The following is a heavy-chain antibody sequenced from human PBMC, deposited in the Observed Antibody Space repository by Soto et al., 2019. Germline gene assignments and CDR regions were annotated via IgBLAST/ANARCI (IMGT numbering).Heavy chain of an antibody. CDR1: GFKFSDAW. CDR2: IKSKGSGGTI. V-gene: IGHV3-15*07. J-gene: IGHJ3*02. D-gene: IGHD3-16*01. CDR3: THDWTCYYDNVI. Sequence: EEQLVESGGGLVKPGGSLRLSCAGSGFKFSDAWMNWVRQAPGKGLEWVGRIKSKGSGGTIDYAAPVKGRFIISGDDSKSTLFLQMNSLKIDDTAVYYCTHDWTCYYDNVIWGQGTMVTVSS.